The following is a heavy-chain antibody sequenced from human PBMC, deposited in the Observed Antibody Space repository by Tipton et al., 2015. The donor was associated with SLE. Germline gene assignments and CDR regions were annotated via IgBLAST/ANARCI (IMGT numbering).Heavy chain of an antibody. D-gene: IGHD3-3*01. CDR1: GGSIDSHY. V-gene: IGHV4-4*07. J-gene: IGHJ6*03. CDR2: IYTSGST. CDR3: ARGCWSGYCPIHYYYYMDV. Sequence: TLSLTCTVSGGSIDSHYWSWIRQPAGKGLDWIGRIYTSGSTNYNPSLKSRVTMSVDTSKNQFSLKLSSVTAADTAVYYCARGCWSGYCPIHYYYYMDVWGKGTTVTVSS.